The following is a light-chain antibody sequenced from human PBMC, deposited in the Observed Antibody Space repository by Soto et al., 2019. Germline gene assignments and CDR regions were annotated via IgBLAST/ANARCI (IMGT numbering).Light chain of an antibody. CDR3: QHSFNLPYT. CDR1: QTISTY. Sequence: DIQMTQSPSSLSASVGDRVTITCRASQTISTYLNWYQQNPGTAPKLLIYAASNLQSGVPSRFSGSGSGTDFTLTINSLQPEDFATYYCQHSFNLPYTFGQGTKLEIK. V-gene: IGKV1-39*01. J-gene: IGKJ2*01. CDR2: AAS.